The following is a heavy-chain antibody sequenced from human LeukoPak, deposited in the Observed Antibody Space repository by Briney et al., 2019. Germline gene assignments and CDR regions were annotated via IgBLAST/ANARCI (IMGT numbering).Heavy chain of an antibody. CDR2: IYYSGST. V-gene: IGHV4-31*03. CDR3: VRVRLDYAFDI. CDR1: GGSISSGGYY. J-gene: IGHJ3*02. D-gene: IGHD1-1*01. Sequence: PSETLSLTCTVSGGSISSGGYYWRWIRQHPGKGLEWIGYIYYSGSTYYNPSLKSRVTISVDTSKNQFSLKLSSVTAADTAVYYCVRVRLDYAFDIWGQGTMVTVSS.